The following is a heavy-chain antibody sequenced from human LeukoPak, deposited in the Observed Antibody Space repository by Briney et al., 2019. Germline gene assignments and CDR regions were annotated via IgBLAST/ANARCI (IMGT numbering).Heavy chain of an antibody. Sequence: PSETLSLTCDVSRYSISSDYYWGWIRQPPGKGLEWIGNIYHSGNTHYSPSLKSRVTISVDTSKNQFPLKLRSVTAADTAVFYCARKRDGGWFDPWGQGTLVIVSS. CDR2: IYHSGNT. CDR1: RYSISSDYY. J-gene: IGHJ5*02. V-gene: IGHV4-38-2*01. CDR3: ARKRDGGWFDP. D-gene: IGHD5-24*01.